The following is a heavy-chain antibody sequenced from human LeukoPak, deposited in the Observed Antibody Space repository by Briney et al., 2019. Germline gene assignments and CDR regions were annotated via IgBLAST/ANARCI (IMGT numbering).Heavy chain of an antibody. CDR3: ARTGMSVVATPSWSDP. J-gene: IGHJ5*02. V-gene: IGHV4-34*01. CDR1: GGSFSGYY. D-gene: IGHD5-12*01. CDR2: IYHSGST. Sequence: SETLSLTCAVYGGSFSGYYRSWIRQPPGKGLEWIGDIYHSGSTNYNPSLKSRVTISIDKSKNQFSLKLSSVTAADTAVYYCARTGMSVVATPSWSDPWGQGTLVTVSS.